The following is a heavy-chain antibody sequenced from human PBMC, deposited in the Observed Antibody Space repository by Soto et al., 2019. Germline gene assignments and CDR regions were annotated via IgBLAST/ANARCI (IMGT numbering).Heavy chain of an antibody. D-gene: IGHD2-8*01. CDR2: IIPVFGKP. CDR3: GRVALNGPGNH. J-gene: IGHJ5*02. V-gene: IGHV1-69*01. CDR1: GDTFTANA. Sequence: QMQLVQSGAEVKKPGSSVRVSCKVSGDTFTANALTWVRQAPGQGLEWIGGIIPVFGKPSYAQNFRGRVTITADRSSTDESTSTAYVEFRSLRSDDTAVYYCGRVALNGPGNHWGQGTLVTVSS.